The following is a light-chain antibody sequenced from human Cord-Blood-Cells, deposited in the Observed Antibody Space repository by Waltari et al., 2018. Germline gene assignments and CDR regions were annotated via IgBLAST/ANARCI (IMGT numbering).Light chain of an antibody. CDR2: DAS. V-gene: IGKV1-5*01. CDR1: QSISSW. Sequence: DIQMTQSPSTMSASVGDRVTITCRASQSISSWLAWYQQKPGKAPKLLIYDASSLESGVPSRFSGSGSGTEFTLTISSLQPDDFATYYCQQYNSYSLTFGGGTKVEIK. CDR3: QQYNSYSLT. J-gene: IGKJ4*01.